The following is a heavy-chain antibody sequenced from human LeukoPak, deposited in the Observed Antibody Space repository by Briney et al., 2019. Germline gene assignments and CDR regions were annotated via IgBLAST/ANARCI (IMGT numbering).Heavy chain of an antibody. J-gene: IGHJ4*02. CDR3: ARDFSHYYDSSGYSDY. CDR2: INPNSGGT. Sequence: ASVKVSCKASGYTFTGYYMHWVRQAPGQGLEWMGWINPNSGGTNYAQKFQGRVTMTRDTSTSTVYMELSSLRSEDTAVYYCARDFSHYYDSSGYSDYWGQGTLVTVSS. V-gene: IGHV1-2*02. D-gene: IGHD3-22*01. CDR1: GYTFTGYY.